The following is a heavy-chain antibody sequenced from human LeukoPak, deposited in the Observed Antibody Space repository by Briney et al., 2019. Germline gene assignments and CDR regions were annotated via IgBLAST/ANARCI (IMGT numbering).Heavy chain of an antibody. Sequence: GGSLRLSCAASGFTFSSSGIHWVRQAPGKGLEWVAFILYDGRYYADSVKGRFTISRDNSKNTLYLQMDSLRAEDTAVYYCAGPGDYFDYWGQGTLVTVSS. J-gene: IGHJ4*02. V-gene: IGHV3-30*02. CDR3: AGPGDYFDY. CDR2: ILYDGR. CDR1: GFTFSSSG.